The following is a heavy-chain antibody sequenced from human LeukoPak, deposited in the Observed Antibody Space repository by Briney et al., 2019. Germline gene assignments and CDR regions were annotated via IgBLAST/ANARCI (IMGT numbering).Heavy chain of an antibody. J-gene: IGHJ4*02. CDR2: ISYDGSNK. Sequence: PGGSLRLSCAASGFTFSSYAMHWVRQAPGKGLEWVAVISYDGSNKYYADSVKGRFTISRDNSKNTLYLQMNSLRAEDTAVYYCARCIANIVATILDYWGQGALVTVSS. V-gene: IGHV3-30-3*01. CDR3: ARCIANIVATILDY. CDR1: GFTFSSYA. D-gene: IGHD5-12*01.